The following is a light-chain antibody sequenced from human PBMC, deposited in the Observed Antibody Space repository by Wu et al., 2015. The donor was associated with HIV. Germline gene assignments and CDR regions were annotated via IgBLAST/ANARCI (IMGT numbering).Light chain of an antibody. CDR2: DAS. V-gene: IGKV1-9*01. J-gene: IGKJ4*01. CDR3: QQFKSYPLT. Sequence: IQLTQSPSSLSASVGDRVTITCRASQGISSYLAWYQQKPGKAPKVLIYDASTLQSGVPSRFSGSGSGTDFTLTISSLQPEDFATYYCQQFKSYPLTFGGGTKVEIK. CDR1: QGISSY.